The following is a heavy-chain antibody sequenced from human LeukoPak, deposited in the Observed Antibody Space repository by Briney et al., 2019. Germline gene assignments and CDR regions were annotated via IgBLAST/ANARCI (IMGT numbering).Heavy chain of an antibody. CDR3: AKGPRITIFGVVTTNFDY. V-gene: IGHV3-33*06. D-gene: IGHD3-3*01. Sequence: PGRSLRLSCAASGFTFSSYGMHWVRQAPGKGLEWVAVIWYDGSNKYYADSVKGRFTISRDNSKNTLYLQMNSLRAEDTAVYHCAKGPRITIFGVVTTNFDYWGQGTLVTVSS. CDR1: GFTFSSYG. J-gene: IGHJ4*02. CDR2: IWYDGSNK.